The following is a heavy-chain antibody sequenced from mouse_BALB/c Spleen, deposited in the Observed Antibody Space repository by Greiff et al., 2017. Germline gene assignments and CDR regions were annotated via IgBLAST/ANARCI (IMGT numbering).Heavy chain of an antibody. CDR3: ARGGGNYYAMDY. V-gene: IGHV2-9*02. Sequence: VKLVESGPGLVAPSQSLSITCTVSGFSLTSYGVHWVRQPPGKGLEWLGVIWAGGSTNYNSALMSRLSISKDNSKSQVFLKMNSLQTDDTAMYCCARGGGNYYAMDYWGQGTSVTVSA. CDR2: IWAGGST. D-gene: IGHD1-1*02. J-gene: IGHJ4*01. CDR1: GFSLTSYG.